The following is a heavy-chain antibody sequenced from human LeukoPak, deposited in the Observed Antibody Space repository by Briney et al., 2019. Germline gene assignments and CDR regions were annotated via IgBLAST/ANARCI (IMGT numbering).Heavy chain of an antibody. J-gene: IGHJ4*02. CDR3: ARGGDSGSPLFDY. CDR1: GFTFSSYG. D-gene: IGHD6-13*01. V-gene: IGHV3-33*01. CDR2: MWYDGSNK. Sequence: PGGSLRLSCAASGFTFSSYGMHWVRQAPGKGLEWVAVMWYDGSNKYYADSVKGRFTISRDNSKNTLYLQMNSLRAEDTAVYYCARGGDSGSPLFDYWGQGTLVTVSS.